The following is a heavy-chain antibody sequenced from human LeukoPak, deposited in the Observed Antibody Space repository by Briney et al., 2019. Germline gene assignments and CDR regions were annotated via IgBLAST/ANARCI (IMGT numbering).Heavy chain of an antibody. D-gene: IGHD2-15*01. Sequence: PGESLKISCKGSGYSFTTYWIGWVRQMPGKGLEWMGIIYPGDSDTRYSPSFQGQVTISADKSISTAYLQWSSLKASDTAMYYCARSRGYCSGGSCHDNWFDPWGQGTLVTVSS. CDR3: ARSRGYCSGGSCHDNWFDP. V-gene: IGHV5-51*01. CDR1: GYSFTTYW. J-gene: IGHJ5*02. CDR2: IYPGDSDT.